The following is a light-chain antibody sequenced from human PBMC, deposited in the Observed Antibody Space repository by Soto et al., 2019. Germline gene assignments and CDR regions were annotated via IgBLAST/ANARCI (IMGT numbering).Light chain of an antibody. V-gene: IGLV1-40*01. CDR1: GSNFGAGFD. J-gene: IGLJ3*02. Sequence: QSVLTQPPSVSGAPGQRVTISCTGSGSNFGAGFDVHWYQQLPGTAPKLLIYGNSNRPSGVPDRFSGSKSGTSASLAITGLQAEDEADYYCQSYASGRTWVFGGGTKLTVL. CDR3: QSYASGRTWV. CDR2: GNS.